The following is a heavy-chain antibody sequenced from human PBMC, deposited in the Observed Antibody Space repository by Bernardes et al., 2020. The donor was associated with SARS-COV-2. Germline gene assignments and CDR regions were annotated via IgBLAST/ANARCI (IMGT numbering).Heavy chain of an antibody. CDR3: ARIPRGYSYGYFDY. CDR2: IYWDDDK. D-gene: IGHD5-18*01. J-gene: IGHJ4*02. V-gene: IGHV2-5*02. Sequence: GPTLVKPTQTLTLTCTFSGFSLSTSGVGVGWIRQPPGKALEWLALIYWDDDKRYSPSLESRLTVTKDTSKSQVVLTMTNMDPVDTATYYCARIPRGYSYGYFDYWGQGTLVTVSS. CDR1: GFSLSTSGVG.